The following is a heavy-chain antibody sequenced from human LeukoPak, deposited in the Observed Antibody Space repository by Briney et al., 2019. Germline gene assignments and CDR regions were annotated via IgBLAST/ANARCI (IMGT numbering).Heavy chain of an antibody. D-gene: IGHD1-1*01. V-gene: IGHV4-34*01. CDR3: ARDTGTTSWFDP. Sequence: SETLSLTCAVYGGSFSGYYWSWIRQPPGKGLEWIGEINHSGSTNYNPSLKSRVTISVDTSKNQFSLKLSSVTAADTAVYYCARDTGTTSWFDPWGQGTLVTVSS. CDR2: INHSGST. J-gene: IGHJ5*02. CDR1: GGSFSGYY.